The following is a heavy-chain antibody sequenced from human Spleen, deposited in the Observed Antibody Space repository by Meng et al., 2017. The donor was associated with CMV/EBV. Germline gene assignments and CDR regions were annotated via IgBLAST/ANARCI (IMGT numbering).Heavy chain of an antibody. J-gene: IGHJ5*02. CDR3: ARGIYQIFWDWFDP. Sequence: SVKVSCKASGGTFSNYAITWVRQAPGQGLEWLGGIIPVRGIANYPQRFQGRVTITADKSTTTAYMELSSLRSEDTAVYYCARGIYQIFWDWFDPWGQGTLVTV. V-gene: IGHV1-69*10. D-gene: IGHD2/OR15-2a*01. CDR2: IIPVRGIA. CDR1: GGTFSNYA.